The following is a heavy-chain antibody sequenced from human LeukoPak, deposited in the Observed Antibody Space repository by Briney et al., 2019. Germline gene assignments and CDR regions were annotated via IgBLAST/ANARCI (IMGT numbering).Heavy chain of an antibody. CDR3: ARLPYCSGGSCRSYYYYGMDV. Sequence: SETLSLTCTISGGSISSGGYYWSWIRQHPGKGLEGIGYIYYSGSTYYNPALKSRVTISVDTSKNQFSLKLSSVTAADTAVYYCARLPYCSGGSCRSYYYYGMDVWGQGTTVTVSS. J-gene: IGHJ6*02. D-gene: IGHD2-15*01. CDR2: IYYSGST. V-gene: IGHV4-31*03. CDR1: GGSISSGGYY.